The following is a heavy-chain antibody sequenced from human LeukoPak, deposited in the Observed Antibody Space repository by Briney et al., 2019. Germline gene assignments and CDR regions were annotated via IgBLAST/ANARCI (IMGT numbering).Heavy chain of an antibody. V-gene: IGHV4-59*01. CDR3: AKGSAMIVADAFDI. CDR2: IYYTGST. D-gene: IGHD3-22*01. Sequence: SETLSLTCTVSGGSISRDYWSWIRQPPGKGLEWIGYIYYTGSTNYNPSLKSRVTISVDTSKNQFSLKLSSVTAADTAVYYCAKGSAMIVADAFDIWGQGTMVTVSS. J-gene: IGHJ3*02. CDR1: GGSISRDY.